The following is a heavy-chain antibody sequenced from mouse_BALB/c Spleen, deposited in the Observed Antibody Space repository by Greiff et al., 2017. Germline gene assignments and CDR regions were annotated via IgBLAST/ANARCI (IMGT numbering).Heavy chain of an antibody. CDR1: GYSITSDYA. CDR2: ISYSGST. D-gene: IGHD2-3*01. Sequence: EVQLMESGPGLVKPSQSLSLTCTVTGYSITSDYAWNWIRQFPGNKLEWMGYISYSGSTSYNPSLKSRISITRDTSKNQFFLQLNSVTTEDTATYYCARGGLYDGYYGYYAMDYWGQGTSVTVSS. CDR3: ARGGLYDGYYGYYAMDY. J-gene: IGHJ4*01. V-gene: IGHV3-2*02.